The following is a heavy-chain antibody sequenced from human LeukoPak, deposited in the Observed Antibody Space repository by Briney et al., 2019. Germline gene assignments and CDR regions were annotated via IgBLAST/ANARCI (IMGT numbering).Heavy chain of an antibody. CDR1: GYTFTGYY. Sequence: ASVKVSCKASGYTFTGYYMHWVRQAPGQGLEWMGWINPNSGGTNYAQKFQGWVTMTRDTSISTAYMELSRLRSDDTAVYYCARGEGVMGGSGYLYYFDYWGQGTLVTVSS. J-gene: IGHJ4*02. V-gene: IGHV1-2*04. D-gene: IGHD3-22*01. CDR2: INPNSGGT. CDR3: ARGEGVMGGSGYLYYFDY.